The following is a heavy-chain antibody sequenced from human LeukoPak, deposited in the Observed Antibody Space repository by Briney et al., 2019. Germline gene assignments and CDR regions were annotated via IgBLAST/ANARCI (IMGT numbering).Heavy chain of an antibody. D-gene: IGHD3-22*01. Sequence: PGGSLRLSCAASGFTFSSYWMLWVRQAPGKGLVWVSRINSDGSDTTYADSVKGRFTISRDNAKNTLYLQMNSLRAEDTAVYYCARLYYYDSSGQGYWGQGTLVTVSS. V-gene: IGHV3-74*03. J-gene: IGHJ4*02. CDR3: ARLYYYDSSGQGY. CDR2: INSDGSDT. CDR1: GFTFSSYW.